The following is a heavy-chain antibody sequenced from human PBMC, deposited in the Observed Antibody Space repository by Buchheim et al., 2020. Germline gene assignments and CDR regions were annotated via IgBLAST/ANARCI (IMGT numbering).Heavy chain of an antibody. Sequence: QVQLVESGGGVVQPGRSLRLSCAASGFTFSSYGMHWVRQAPGKGLEWVAVISYDGSNKYYADSVKGRFTIYRDNSKNTLYLKMNSLRAEDTAVYYCAKDMIHIVATTGNYYYYGMDVWGQGTT. J-gene: IGHJ6*02. V-gene: IGHV3-30*18. CDR1: GFTFSSYG. CDR2: ISYDGSNK. CDR3: AKDMIHIVATTGNYYYYGMDV. D-gene: IGHD5-12*01.